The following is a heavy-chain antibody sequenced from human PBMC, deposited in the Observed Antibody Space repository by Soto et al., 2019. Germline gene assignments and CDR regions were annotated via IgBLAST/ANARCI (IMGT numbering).Heavy chain of an antibody. V-gene: IGHV4-34*01. CDR3: ARGSFKGLLWFGELLSWGWFDP. D-gene: IGHD3-10*01. J-gene: IGHJ5*02. CDR2: INHSGST. CDR1: GGSFSGYY. Sequence: SETLSLTCAVYGGSFSGYYWSWIRQPPGKGLEWIGEINHSGSTNYNPSHKSRVTISVDTSKNQFSLKLSSVTAADTAVYYCARGSFKGLLWFGELLSWGWFDPWGQGTLVTVSS.